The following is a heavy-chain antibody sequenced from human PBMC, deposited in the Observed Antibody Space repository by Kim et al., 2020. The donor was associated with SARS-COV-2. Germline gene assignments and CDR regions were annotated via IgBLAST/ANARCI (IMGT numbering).Heavy chain of an antibody. CDR3: ARDSSGYYV. V-gene: IGHV4-31*02. CDR2: GST. J-gene: IGHJ4*02. D-gene: IGHD3-22*01. Sequence: GSTYYTPSLKSRVTISVDTAKNQFSLKLSSVTAADTAVYYCARDSSGYYVWGQGTLVTVSS.